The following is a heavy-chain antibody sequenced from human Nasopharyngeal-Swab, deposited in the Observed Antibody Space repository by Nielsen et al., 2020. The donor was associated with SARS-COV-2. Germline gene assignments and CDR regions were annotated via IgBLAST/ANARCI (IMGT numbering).Heavy chain of an antibody. CDR3: ARIKSGPYSSLYYYGLDV. CDR1: GGSFNSYY. J-gene: IGHJ6*02. D-gene: IGHD1-26*01. CDR2: ISHSGST. Sequence: ETLSLTCAFYGGSFNSYYWTWIRQSPGKVLEWIGEISHSGSTKYNPSLKSRLTISVDTSNNQFSLKLTSVTAADTGVYYCARIKSGPYSSLYYYGLDVWGPGTTVTVSS. V-gene: IGHV4-34*01.